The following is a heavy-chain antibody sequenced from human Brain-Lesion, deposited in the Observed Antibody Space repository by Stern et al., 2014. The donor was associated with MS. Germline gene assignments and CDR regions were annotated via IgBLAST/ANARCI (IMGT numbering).Heavy chain of an antibody. Sequence: QVQLVQSGAEVKKPGASVKVSCKVSGYTLTELSMHWVRQAPGKGLEWMGGFDPEDGESIYEQRFQGRVTMTEDTSTDTAYMELSSLRSEDTAIYYCATDLQQPLVDTFDIWGQGTMVTVSS. D-gene: IGHD6-13*01. CDR3: ATDLQQPLVDTFDI. V-gene: IGHV1-24*01. CDR1: GYTLTELS. J-gene: IGHJ3*02. CDR2: FDPEDGES.